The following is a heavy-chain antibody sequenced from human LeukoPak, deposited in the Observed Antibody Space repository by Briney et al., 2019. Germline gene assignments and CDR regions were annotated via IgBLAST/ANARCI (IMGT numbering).Heavy chain of an antibody. V-gene: IGHV3-7*01. CDR2: IKQDGSEK. J-gene: IGHJ3*02. D-gene: IGHD6-13*01. CDR3: ARVLWLYSSSWILGGFDI. Sequence: GGSLRLSCAASGFTFSSYWMSWVRQAPGKGLEWVANIKQDGSEKYYVDSVKGRFTISRDNAKNSLYLQMNSQRAEDTAVYYCARVLWLYSSSWILGGFDIWGQGTMVTVTS. CDR1: GFTFSSYW.